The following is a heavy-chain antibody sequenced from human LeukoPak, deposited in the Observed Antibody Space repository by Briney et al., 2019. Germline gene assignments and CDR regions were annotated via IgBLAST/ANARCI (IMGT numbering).Heavy chain of an antibody. J-gene: IGHJ4*02. Sequence: GGSLRLSCAASGFTFSSYSMNWVRQAPGKGLEWVAVIWYDGSNKYYADSVKGRFTISRDNSKNTLYLQMNSLRAEDTAVYYCAKDRRLYYDFWSGLDYWGQGTLVTVSS. CDR2: IWYDGSNK. V-gene: IGHV3-30*02. D-gene: IGHD3-3*01. CDR1: GFTFSSYS. CDR3: AKDRRLYYDFWSGLDY.